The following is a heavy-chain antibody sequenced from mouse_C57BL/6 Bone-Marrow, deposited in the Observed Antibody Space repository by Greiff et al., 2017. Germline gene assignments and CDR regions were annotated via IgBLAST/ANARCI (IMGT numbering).Heavy chain of an antibody. V-gene: IGHV1-55*01. Sequence: QVQLQQPGAELVKPGASVKMSCKASGYTFTSYWITWVKQRPGQGLEWIGDIYPGSGSTNYNEKFKSKATLTVDTSSSTAYMQLSSLTSEDSAVYYCARSGGYYWDFDVWGTGTTVTVSS. CDR3: ARSGGYYWDFDV. CDR2: IYPGSGST. J-gene: IGHJ1*03. D-gene: IGHD2-2*01. CDR1: GYTFTSYW.